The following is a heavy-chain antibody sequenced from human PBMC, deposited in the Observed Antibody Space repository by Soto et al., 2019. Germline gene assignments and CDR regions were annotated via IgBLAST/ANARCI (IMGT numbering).Heavy chain of an antibody. V-gene: IGHV3-30*04. CDR2: IAYDGSNR. CDR3: AGDREACTDNVNWFAR. CDR1: GFSISRSA. D-gene: IGHD1-1*01. Sequence: QVQLVESGGGVVQPGRSLRLSCAASGFSISRSAMHWVRQAPGKGLEWVAVIAYDGSNRWYADSAKGRFTISRDNSKNTVYLQMRSLRGEDTAGYSCAGDREACTDNVNWFARWGQGTLVTVSS. J-gene: IGHJ5*02.